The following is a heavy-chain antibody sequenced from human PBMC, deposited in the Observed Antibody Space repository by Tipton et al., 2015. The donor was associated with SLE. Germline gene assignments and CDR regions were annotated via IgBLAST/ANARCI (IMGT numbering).Heavy chain of an antibody. V-gene: IGHV3-43D*04. CDR2: ISWDGGST. Sequence: SLRLSCAASGFTFDDYAMHWVRQAPGKGLEWVSLISWDGGSTYYADSVKGRFTISRDNSKNSLYLQMNSLRAEDTALYYCAKDKGRIAAADYFDYWGQGTLVTVSS. CDR3: AKDKGRIAAADYFDY. J-gene: IGHJ4*02. D-gene: IGHD6-13*01. CDR1: GFTFDDYA.